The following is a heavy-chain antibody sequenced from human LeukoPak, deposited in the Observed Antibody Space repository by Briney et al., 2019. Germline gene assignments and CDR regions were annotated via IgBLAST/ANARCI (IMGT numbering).Heavy chain of an antibody. J-gene: IGHJ5*02. D-gene: IGHD1-26*01. CDR3: TRDRGTYNWLDP. V-gene: IGHV3-73*01. CDR1: GFTLSDSA. CDR2: IDRPAKSYAT. Sequence: GGSLKLSCAASGFTLSDSAIHWVRQASGKGLEWVGLIDRPAKSYATAYGASVGGRFTISRDDSKNTAYLQMDSLKTEGTALYYCTRDRGTYNWLDPWGQGTLVTVSS.